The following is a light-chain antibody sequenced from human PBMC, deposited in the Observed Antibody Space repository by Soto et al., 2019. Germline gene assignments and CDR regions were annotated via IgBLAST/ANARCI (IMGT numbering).Light chain of an antibody. CDR3: QQYNSYPLT. J-gene: IGKJ4*01. V-gene: IGKV1-5*03. CDR2: KAS. Sequence: DIQMTQSPSTLSASVGDRVTITCRASQSISSWLAWYQQKPGKAPKLLIYKASSLESGVPSRFSGSGSGTELTLSISSLQPDEFATYYCQQYNSYPLTFGGGTKVEIK. CDR1: QSISSW.